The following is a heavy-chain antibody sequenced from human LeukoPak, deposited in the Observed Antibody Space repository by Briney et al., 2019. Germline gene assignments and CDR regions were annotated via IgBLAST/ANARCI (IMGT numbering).Heavy chain of an antibody. D-gene: IGHD6-19*01. Sequence: GGSLRLSCAASGFTFSSYEMNWVRQAPGKGLEWVSYISSSGSTIYYADSVKGRFTISRDNAKNSLYLQMNSLRAEDTAVYYCARDKVQPGIAVAAHFDNWGQGTLVTVSS. V-gene: IGHV3-48*03. CDR3: ARDKVQPGIAVAAHFDN. CDR2: ISSSGSTI. J-gene: IGHJ4*02. CDR1: GFTFSSYE.